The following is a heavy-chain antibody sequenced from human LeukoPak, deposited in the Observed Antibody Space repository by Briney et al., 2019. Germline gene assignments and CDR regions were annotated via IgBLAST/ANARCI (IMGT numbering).Heavy chain of an antibody. V-gene: IGHV4-59*01. CDR1: GGSISNYY. CDR2: IYHSGST. D-gene: IGHD4-23*01. J-gene: IGHJ3*01. Sequence: SETLSLTCTVSGGSISNYYWNWIRQPPGKGLEWIGYIYHSGSTNYNPSLKSRVTISVDTSKKQFSLNLDSVTAADTAIYYCARDEGWRLGGFHVWGQGTMVTVSS. CDR3: ARDEGWRLGGFHV.